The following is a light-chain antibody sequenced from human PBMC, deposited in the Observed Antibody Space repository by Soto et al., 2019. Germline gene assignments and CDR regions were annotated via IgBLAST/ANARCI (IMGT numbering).Light chain of an antibody. CDR2: WAS. CDR3: QQYYITPYT. V-gene: IGKV4-1*01. CDR1: QSISTN. Sequence: DIVVTQSPATLSVSPVYVSTLSCRASQSISTNLAWYQLKPGQPPKLVISWASTRESGVPDRFSGSGSGTDFSLTINSLQAEDVAVYYCQQYYITPYTFGQGTKVDIK. J-gene: IGKJ2*01.